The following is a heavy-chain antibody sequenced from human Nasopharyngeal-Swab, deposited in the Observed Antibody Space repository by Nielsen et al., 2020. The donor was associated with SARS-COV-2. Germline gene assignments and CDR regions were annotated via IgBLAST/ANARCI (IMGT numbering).Heavy chain of an antibody. Sequence: GGSVRLSCAASGFTFSNAWMSWVRQAPGKGLEWVGRIKSKTDGGTTDYAAPVKGRFTISRDDSKNTLYLQMNSLKTEDTAVYYCTTDYSMVRGVHYWGQGTLVTVSS. J-gene: IGHJ4*02. CDR3: TTDYSMVRGVHY. D-gene: IGHD3-10*01. V-gene: IGHV3-15*01. CDR2: IKSKTDGGTT. CDR1: GFTFSNAW.